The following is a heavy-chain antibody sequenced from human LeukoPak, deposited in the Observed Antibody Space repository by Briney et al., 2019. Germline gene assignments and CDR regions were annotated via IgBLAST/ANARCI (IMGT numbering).Heavy chain of an antibody. D-gene: IGHD1/OR15-1a*01. CDR1: GFTFSSYA. CDR3: SRNRWNTYYFDY. Sequence: PGGSLRLSCAASGFTFSSYAMSWVRQAPGKGLEWVSAISGSGGSTYYADSVKGRFTISRDNSKNTLYLQMNSLRAEDTAVYYCSRNRWNTYYFDYWGQGTLVTVSS. CDR2: ISGSGGST. J-gene: IGHJ4*02. V-gene: IGHV3-23*01.